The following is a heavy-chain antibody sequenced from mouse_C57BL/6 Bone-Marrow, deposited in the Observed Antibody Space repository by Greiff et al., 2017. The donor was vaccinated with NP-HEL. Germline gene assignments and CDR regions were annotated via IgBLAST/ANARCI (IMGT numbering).Heavy chain of an antibody. CDR2: NYWDDDK. V-gene: IGHV8-12*01. Sequence: QVQLKESGPGILQSSQTLCLTCSFSGFSLSTSGMGVSWIRQPSGQGLEWLAHNYWDDDKRCTLSLKSRLTISKETTRNQVFLKITSVDTAETATDYSARAVRRTFDYWGQGTTLTVSS. CDR3: ARAVRRTFDY. J-gene: IGHJ2*01. CDR1: GFSLSTSGMG. D-gene: IGHD2-14*01.